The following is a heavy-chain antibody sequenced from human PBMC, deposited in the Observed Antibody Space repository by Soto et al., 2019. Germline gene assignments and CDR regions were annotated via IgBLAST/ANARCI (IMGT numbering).Heavy chain of an antibody. CDR1: GFTFSSYA. CDR2: ISGSGGST. J-gene: IGHJ6*02. Sequence: GGSLRLSCAASGFTFSSYAMSWVRQAPGKGLEWVSAISGSGGSTYYADSVKGRFTISRDNSKNTLYLQMNSLRAEDTAVYYCAKEIMVRGVLTYYYGMDVWGQGTTVTVSS. V-gene: IGHV3-23*01. D-gene: IGHD3-10*01. CDR3: AKEIMVRGVLTYYYGMDV.